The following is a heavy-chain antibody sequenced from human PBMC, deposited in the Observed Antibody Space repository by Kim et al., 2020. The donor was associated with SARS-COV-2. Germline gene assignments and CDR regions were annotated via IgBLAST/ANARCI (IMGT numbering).Heavy chain of an antibody. V-gene: IGHV3-23*01. J-gene: IGHJ3*01. CDR1: GFTFSLYA. CDR2: ISGNGGSI. CDR3: AKDRAITMVRGVTILRGDASDV. D-gene: IGHD3-10*01. Sequence: GGSLRLSCAASGFTFSLYAMTWVRQAPGKGLGWVSSISGNGGSIDYADSVKGRFTISRDNSKNTVYLQMNSLGAEDTAVYYCAKDRAITMVRGVTILRGDASDVWGHGTRVTVSS.